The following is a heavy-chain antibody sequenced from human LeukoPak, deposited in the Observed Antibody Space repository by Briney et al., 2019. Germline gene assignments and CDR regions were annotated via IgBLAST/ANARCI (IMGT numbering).Heavy chain of an antibody. CDR3: ATALNYDSSGYYGY. CDR1: GYSVSSGYY. J-gene: IGHJ4*02. D-gene: IGHD3-22*01. Sequence: SETLSLTCAVSGYSVSSGYYWGWIRQPPGKGLEWIGSIYHSGSTYYNPSLKSRVTISVDTSKNQFSLKLSSVTAADTAVYYCATALNYDSSGYYGYWGQGTLVTVSS. V-gene: IGHV4-38-2*01. CDR2: IYHSGST.